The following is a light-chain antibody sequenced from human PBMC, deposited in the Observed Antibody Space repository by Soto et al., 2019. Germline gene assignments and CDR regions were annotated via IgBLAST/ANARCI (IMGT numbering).Light chain of an antibody. CDR1: QTVRNNY. CDR2: DAS. J-gene: IGKJ4*01. CDR3: QQFSSYPLT. Sequence: ESVFTQSPGTLSLSPGERATLSCRASQTVRNNYLAWYQQKPGQAPRLLIYDASSRATGIPDRFSGGGSGTDFTLTISRLEPEDFAVYYCQQFSSYPLTVGGGTKVDSK. V-gene: IGKV3-20*01.